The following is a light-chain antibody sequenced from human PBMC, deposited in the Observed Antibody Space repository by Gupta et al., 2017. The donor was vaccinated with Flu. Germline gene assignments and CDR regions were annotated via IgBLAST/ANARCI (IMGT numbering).Light chain of an antibody. V-gene: IGKV3-11*01. J-gene: IGKJ5*01. CDR2: DAC. CDR1: QSVSSY. CDR3: QQRSNWIT. Sequence: GEGATISCRASQSVSSYLAGYQQKAGQAPRLLIYDACIRATVIPARCSGSWAGTDFTPTISSQEPEDFAVYYCQQRSNWITFGQGTRLEIK.